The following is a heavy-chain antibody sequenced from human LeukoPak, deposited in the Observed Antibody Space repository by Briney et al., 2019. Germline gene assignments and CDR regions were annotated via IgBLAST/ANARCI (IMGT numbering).Heavy chain of an antibody. CDR1: PLTFSSYS. CDR3: ARDSTIFGVVILGYFDY. Sequence: PGGSLTLSCAASPLTFSSYSLNWVRQAPGKGLEWVSSITTSSRYIYYADSVKGRFTISRDNAKNSLYLQMNSLRAEDTAVYYCARDSTIFGVVILGYFDYWGQGTLVTVSS. D-gene: IGHD3-3*01. CDR2: ITTSSRYI. J-gene: IGHJ4*02. V-gene: IGHV3-21*01.